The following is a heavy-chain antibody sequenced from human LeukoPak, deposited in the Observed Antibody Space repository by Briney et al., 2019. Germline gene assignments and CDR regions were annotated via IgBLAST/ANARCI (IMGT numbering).Heavy chain of an antibody. V-gene: IGHV4-39*07. J-gene: IGHJ5*02. CDR2: IYYSGST. D-gene: IGHD2-2*02. Sequence: SETLSLTCTVSGGSISSSSYYWGWIRQPPGKGLEWIGSIYYSGSTYYNPSLKSRVTMSVDTSKNQFSLKLSSVTAADTAVYYCASWGYCSSTSCYTKDWFDPWGQGTLVTVSS. CDR3: ASWGYCSSTSCYTKDWFDP. CDR1: GGSISSSSYY.